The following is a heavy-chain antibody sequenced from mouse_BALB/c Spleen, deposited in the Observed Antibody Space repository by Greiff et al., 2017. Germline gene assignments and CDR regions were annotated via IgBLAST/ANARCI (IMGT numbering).Heavy chain of an antibody. CDR2: INPYNDGT. V-gene: IGHV1-14*01. J-gene: IGHJ3*01. Sequence: EVQLQQSGPELVKPGASVKMSCKASGYTFTSYVMHWVKQKPGQGLEWIGYINPYNDGTKYNEKFKGKATLTSDKSSSTAYMELSSLTSEDSAVYYCARGGRQLGLQFAYWGQGTLVTVSA. CDR3: ARGGRQLGLQFAY. D-gene: IGHD3-2*01. CDR1: GYTFTSYV.